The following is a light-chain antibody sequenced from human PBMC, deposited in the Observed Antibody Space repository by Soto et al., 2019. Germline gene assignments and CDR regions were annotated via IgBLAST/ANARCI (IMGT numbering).Light chain of an antibody. CDR3: QQYGTSPRT. J-gene: IGKJ1*01. V-gene: IGKV3-20*01. CDR1: QSVSSH. CDR2: GAS. Sequence: EIVLTQSPASLSLSPGERATLSCRASQSVSSHLAWFQQRPGQAPRLLIYGASRRATGIPDTFSGGGSGTDFTLTISRLEPEDFAVYYCQQYGTSPRTFGQGTRVEV.